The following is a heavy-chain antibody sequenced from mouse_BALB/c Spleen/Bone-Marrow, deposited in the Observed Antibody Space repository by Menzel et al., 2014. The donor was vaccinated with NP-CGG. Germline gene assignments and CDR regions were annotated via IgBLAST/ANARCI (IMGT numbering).Heavy chain of an antibody. J-gene: IGHJ2*01. Sequence: QVTLKECGAELVRPGSSVKISCKASGYAFSIYWMNWVKQRPGQGLEWIGQIYPGDDDTDYNGKFKGKATLTADRSSSTAYMQLNSLTSEDSAVYFCARGGISIDYWGQGTTLTVSS. V-gene: IGHV1-80*01. CDR3: ARGGISIDY. CDR2: IYPGDDDT. CDR1: GYAFSIYW.